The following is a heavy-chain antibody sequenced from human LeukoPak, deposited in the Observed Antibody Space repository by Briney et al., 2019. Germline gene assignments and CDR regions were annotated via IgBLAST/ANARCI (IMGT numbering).Heavy chain of an antibody. CDR2: MYYSGST. CDR1: GGSISSSSYY. CDR3: ARSVARLLWFGELLGYFDY. V-gene: IGHV4-39*01. D-gene: IGHD3-10*01. J-gene: IGHJ4*02. Sequence: SETLSLTCTVSGGSISSSSYYWGWIRQPPGEGLEWIGSMYYSGSTYYNPSLQSRVTISVDTSKNQFSLKLSSVTAADTAVYYCARSVARLLWFGELLGYFDYWGQGTLVTVSS.